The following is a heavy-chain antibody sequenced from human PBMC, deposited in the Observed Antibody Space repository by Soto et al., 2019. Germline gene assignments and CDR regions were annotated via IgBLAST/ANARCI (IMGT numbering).Heavy chain of an antibody. CDR1: GGTFNRHA. J-gene: IGHJ6*02. CDR2: ISFDGKNK. CDR3: ARDRWEQTPPRYYYGMDV. D-gene: IGHD1-26*01. V-gene: IGHV3-30*04. Sequence: GGSLRLSCAVSGGTFNRHAINWVRQAPGKGLEWVAVISFDGKNKYYGDSVEGRFTVSRENFNNTVYLQMNSLRGEDTAVYFCARDRWEQTPPRYYYGMDVWGQGTTVTVSS.